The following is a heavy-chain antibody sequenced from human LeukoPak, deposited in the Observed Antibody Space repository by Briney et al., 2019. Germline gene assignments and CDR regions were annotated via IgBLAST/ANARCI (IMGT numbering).Heavy chain of an antibody. J-gene: IGHJ4*02. D-gene: IGHD2-21*02. V-gene: IGHV3-30-3*01. CDR1: GFTFSRYA. CDR2: ISYDGSNK. Sequence: GGSLRLSCAASGFTFSRYARHWVRQAPGKGLEWVAVISYDGSNKYYADSVKGRFTISRDNSKNTLYLQMNSLRAEDTAVYYCARGPVVTATSAPFDYWGQGTLVTVSS. CDR3: ARGPVVTATSAPFDY.